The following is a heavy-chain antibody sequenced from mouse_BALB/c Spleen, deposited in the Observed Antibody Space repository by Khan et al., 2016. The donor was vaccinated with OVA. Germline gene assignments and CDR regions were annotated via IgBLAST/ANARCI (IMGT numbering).Heavy chain of an antibody. CDR1: GFSLTNYG. CDR2: IWTGGST. CDR3: ARYYCNYGWYFDV. V-gene: IGHV2-9*02. J-gene: IGHJ1*01. Sequence: QVQLKESGPGLVAPSQSLSITCTVSGFSLTNYGVHWVRQPPGKGLEWLGVIWTGGSTNYNSALMSRLSISKDNSKSQVFLKMNSLQTEDTAMYYCARYYCNYGWYFDVWGAGTTVTVSS. D-gene: IGHD2-1*01.